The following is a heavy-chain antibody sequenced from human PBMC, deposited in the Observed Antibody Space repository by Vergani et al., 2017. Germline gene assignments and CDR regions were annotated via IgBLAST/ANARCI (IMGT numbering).Heavy chain of an antibody. D-gene: IGHD3-3*01. J-gene: IGHJ4*02. Sequence: EVQLVESGGGLVKPGGSLRLSCAASGFTFSSYSMNWVRQAPGKGLEWVSSISSSSSYIYYADAVKGRFTISSDNAKNSLYLQMNSLIAEDTAVYYCASPSIFGVTDYWGQGTLVTVSS. CDR1: GFTFSSYS. CDR2: ISSSSSYI. CDR3: ASPSIFGVTDY. V-gene: IGHV3-21*01.